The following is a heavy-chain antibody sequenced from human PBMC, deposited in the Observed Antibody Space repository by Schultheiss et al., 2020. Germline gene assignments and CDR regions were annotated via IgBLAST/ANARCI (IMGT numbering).Heavy chain of an antibody. CDR1: GFTFSSYA. V-gene: IGHV3-23*01. CDR3: AKEQRNTIFGVVIRAYFDY. D-gene: IGHD3-3*01. J-gene: IGHJ4*02. Sequence: GGSLRLSCAASGFTFSSYAMSWVRQAPGKGLEWVSAISGSGGSTYYADSVKGRFTISRDNSKNTLYLQMNSLRAEDTAVYYCAKEQRNTIFGVVIRAYFDYWGQGTLVTVSS. CDR2: ISGSGGST.